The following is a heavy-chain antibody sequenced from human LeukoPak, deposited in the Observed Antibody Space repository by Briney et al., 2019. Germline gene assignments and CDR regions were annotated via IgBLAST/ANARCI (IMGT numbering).Heavy chain of an antibody. CDR2: IWYDGSNK. J-gene: IGHJ4*02. Sequence: GGSLRLSCAASGFTFSSYGTHWVRQAPGKGLEWVAVIWYDGSNKYYADSVKGRFTISRDNSKNTLYLQMNSLRAEDTAVYYCAKPTAHDVSCWDHWGQGTLVTVSS. CDR1: GFTFSSYG. D-gene: IGHD3-16*02. V-gene: IGHV3-33*06. CDR3: AKPTAHDVSCWDH.